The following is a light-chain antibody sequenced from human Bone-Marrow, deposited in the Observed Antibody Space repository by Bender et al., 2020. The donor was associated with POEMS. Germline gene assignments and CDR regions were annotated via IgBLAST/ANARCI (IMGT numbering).Light chain of an antibody. J-gene: IGLJ2*01. CDR2: EGS. CDR1: SDIGNFDL. Sequence: QSALTQPASVSGSPGQSITVSCTGTSDIGNFDLVSWYQHHSGKAPKLMIYEGSKRPSGVSNRFSGSNSGNTASLTISGLQADDEADYYCCSYVGPTTWLFGRGTKLTVL. CDR3: CSYVGPTTWL. V-gene: IGLV2-23*01.